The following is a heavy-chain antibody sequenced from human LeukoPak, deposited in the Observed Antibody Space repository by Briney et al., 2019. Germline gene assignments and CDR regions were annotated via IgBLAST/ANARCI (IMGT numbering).Heavy chain of an antibody. CDR1: GFTFSIYG. D-gene: IGHD3-9*01. V-gene: IGHV3-33*01. CDR3: ARDARYYDILTGIFDY. J-gene: IGHJ4*02. Sequence: HPGGSLRLSWAPAGFTFSIYGMHSVRQAPGKGLEWVAVIWYYGSIKYYAASVKGRFTIPRDNSKNTLYLQMNSLRAEDTAVYYCARDARYYDILTGIFDYWGQGTLVTVSS. CDR2: IWYYGSIK.